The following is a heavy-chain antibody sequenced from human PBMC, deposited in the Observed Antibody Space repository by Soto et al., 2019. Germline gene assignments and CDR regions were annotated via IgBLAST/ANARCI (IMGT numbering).Heavy chain of an antibody. CDR2: FDPEDGET. V-gene: IGHV1-24*01. CDR1: GYTLTELS. J-gene: IGHJ4*02. Sequence: ASVKVSCKVSGYTLTELSMHWVRQAPGKGLEWTGGFDPEDGETIYAQKFQGRVTMAEDTSTDTAYMELSSLGSEDTAVYYCATTIARYSNYDLDYWGQGTLVTSPQ. CDR3: ATTIARYSNYDLDY. D-gene: IGHD4-4*01.